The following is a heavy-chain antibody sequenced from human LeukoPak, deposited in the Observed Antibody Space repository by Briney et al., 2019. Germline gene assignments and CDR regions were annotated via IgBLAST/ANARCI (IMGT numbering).Heavy chain of an antibody. CDR2: ISYDGSNK. J-gene: IGHJ6*02. CDR3: ARYYEYDGNYYYGMDV. Sequence: GRSLRLSCAASGFTFSSYAMHWVRQAPGKGLEWVAVISYDGSNKYYADSVKGRFTISRDNSKNTLYLQMNSLRAEDTAVYYCARYYEYDGNYYYGMDVWGQGTTVTVSS. CDR1: GFTFSSYA. D-gene: IGHD3-16*01. V-gene: IGHV3-30*04.